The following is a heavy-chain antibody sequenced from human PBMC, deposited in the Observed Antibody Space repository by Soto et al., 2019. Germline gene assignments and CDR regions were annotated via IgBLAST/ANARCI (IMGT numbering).Heavy chain of an antibody. J-gene: IGHJ6*02. CDR3: ARVYSSSWTPSYYYYYGMDV. V-gene: IGHV1-46*01. CDR2: INPSGGST. CDR1: GYTFTSYY. D-gene: IGHD6-13*01. Sequence: QVQLVQSGAEVKKPGASVKVSCKASGYTFTSYYMHWVRQAPGQGLEWMGIINPSGGSTSYAQKFQGRVTMTRDTSTSTVYMELSSLRSEDTAVYYCARVYSSSWTPSYYYYYGMDVWGQGTTVTVSS.